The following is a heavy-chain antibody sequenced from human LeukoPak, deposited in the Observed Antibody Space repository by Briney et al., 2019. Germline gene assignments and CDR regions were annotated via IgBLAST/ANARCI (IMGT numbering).Heavy chain of an antibody. Sequence: SETLSLTCAVYGGSFSGYYWSWIRQPPGKGLEWIGEINHSGSTNYNPSPKSRVTISVDTSKNQFSLKLSSVTAADTAVYYCASSRVDTASDYWGQGTLVTVSS. CDR3: ASSRVDTASDY. D-gene: IGHD5-18*01. J-gene: IGHJ4*02. CDR2: INHSGST. V-gene: IGHV4-34*01. CDR1: GGSFSGYY.